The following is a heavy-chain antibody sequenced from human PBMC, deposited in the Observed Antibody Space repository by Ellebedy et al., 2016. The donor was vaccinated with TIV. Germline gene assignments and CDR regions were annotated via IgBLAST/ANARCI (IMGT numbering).Heavy chain of an antibody. Sequence: GESLKISCAASGFTFSSYSMNWVRQAPGKGLEWISSIRSSSSHMFYADSVKGRFTISRDNSQNSLYLQMSSLRAEDTAVYYCVKVIATSGWPYNFHYWGQGTLVTVSS. D-gene: IGHD6-19*01. V-gene: IGHV3-21*01. J-gene: IGHJ4*02. CDR2: IRSSSSHM. CDR3: VKVIATSGWPYNFHY. CDR1: GFTFSSYS.